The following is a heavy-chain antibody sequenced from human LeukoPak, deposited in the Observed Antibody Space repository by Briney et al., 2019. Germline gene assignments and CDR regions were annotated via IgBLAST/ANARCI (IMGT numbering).Heavy chain of an antibody. CDR3: ARRAYYDSSGYYPTSGYFDL. CDR1: GGSISSYY. D-gene: IGHD3-22*01. J-gene: IGHJ2*01. Sequence: PSETLSLTCTVSGGSISSYYWSWIRQPAGKGLEWIGRIYTSGSTNYNPSLKSRVTMSVDTSKNQFSLKLSSVTAADTAIYYCARRAYYDSSGYYPTSGYFDLWGRGTLVTVSS. CDR2: IYTSGST. V-gene: IGHV4-4*07.